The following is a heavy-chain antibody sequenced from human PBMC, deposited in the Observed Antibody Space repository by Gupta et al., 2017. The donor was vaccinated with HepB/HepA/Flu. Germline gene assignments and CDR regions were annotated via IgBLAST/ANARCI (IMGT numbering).Heavy chain of an antibody. Sequence: EVQVLESGGGLVQPGGSLRLSCAASGCIFGSLAMTWVRQAPGKGVEWVSTISGGGTGTYYADSVKGRFTISRDNSKNTVSLQMSSLRADDTAVYYCAKDGRDFGLFYYWGQGTQVTVSS. CDR2: ISGGGTGT. V-gene: IGHV3-23*01. D-gene: IGHD3-10*01. CDR1: GCIFGSLA. J-gene: IGHJ4*02. CDR3: AKDGRDFGLFYY.